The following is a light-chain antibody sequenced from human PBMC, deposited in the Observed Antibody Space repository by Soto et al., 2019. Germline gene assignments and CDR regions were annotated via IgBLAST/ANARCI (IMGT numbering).Light chain of an antibody. Sequence: DIVLTQSPGTLSLSPGERATLSCRASQSVSSSYLAWYQQKPGQAPRLLIYGASSRATGIPDRFSGSGSGTDFTLTISRLEPEDFAVYYCQQYGNSAFTFGPGTKVDIK. V-gene: IGKV3-20*01. J-gene: IGKJ3*01. CDR2: GAS. CDR1: QSVSSSY. CDR3: QQYGNSAFT.